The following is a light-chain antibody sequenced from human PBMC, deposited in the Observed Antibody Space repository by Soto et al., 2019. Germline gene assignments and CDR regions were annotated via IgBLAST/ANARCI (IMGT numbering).Light chain of an antibody. V-gene: IGKV3-11*01. CDR3: QVRDVWPT. CDR1: QSVSTS. CDR2: DAS. J-gene: IGKJ1*01. Sequence: IVLTQSPATLSLSPGERAALPCRASQSVSTSLAWYQHKPGQAPRLIIYDASKRAPGIPARFSGSGSGTDFTLTISSPEPEDFAVYYCQVRDVWPTFGQGTKVDIK.